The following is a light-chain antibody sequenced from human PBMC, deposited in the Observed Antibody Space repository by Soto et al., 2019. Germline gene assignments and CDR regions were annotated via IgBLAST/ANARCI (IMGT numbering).Light chain of an antibody. CDR2: GAS. V-gene: IGKV3-15*01. J-gene: IGKJ4*01. CDR1: QSVSSK. Sequence: EIVMTQSPATLSVSPGERATLSCRASQSVSSKLAWYQQKPGQAPRLLIYGASTRATGIPARFSGGGSGTEFTLTISSLQSEDFAVYYCQQYNSWPPLTFGGGTKVEIK. CDR3: QQYNSWPPLT.